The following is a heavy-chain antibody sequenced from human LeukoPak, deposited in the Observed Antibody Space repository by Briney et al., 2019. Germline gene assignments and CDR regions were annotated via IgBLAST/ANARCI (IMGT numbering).Heavy chain of an antibody. CDR1: GFTFSSYE. D-gene: IGHD3-10*01. CDR2: ISSSGSTI. Sequence: PGGSLRLSCAASGFTFSSYEMNWVRQAPGKGLEWVSYISSSGSTIYYADSVKGRFTISRDNAKNSLYLQMNSLRAEDTAVYHCAKTVVRGLSPYYFDYWGQGTLVTVSS. V-gene: IGHV3-48*03. CDR3: AKTVVRGLSPYYFDY. J-gene: IGHJ4*02.